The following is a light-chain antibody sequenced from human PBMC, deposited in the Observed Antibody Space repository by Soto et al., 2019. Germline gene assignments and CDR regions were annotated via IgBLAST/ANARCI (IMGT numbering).Light chain of an antibody. CDR3: QQRSNWPPVT. J-gene: IGKJ5*01. V-gene: IGKV3-11*01. CDR1: QSVSSY. Sequence: EIVLTQSPATLSLYPGERATLSCRASQSVSSYLAWYQQNPGQAPRLLIYDASNRATGIPVRFSGSGSGTDFTLTISSLEPEDFAVYYCQQRSNWPPVTFGQGTRLEI. CDR2: DAS.